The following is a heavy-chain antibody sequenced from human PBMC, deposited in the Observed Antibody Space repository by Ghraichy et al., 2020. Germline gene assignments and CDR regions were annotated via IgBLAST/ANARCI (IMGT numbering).Heavy chain of an antibody. Sequence: LSLTCAASGFTFSSYAMHWVRQAPGKGLEWVAVISYDGSNKYYADSVKGRFTISRDNSKNTLYLQMNSLRAEDTAVYYCARGIGYSYGYVDYWGQGTLVTVSS. J-gene: IGHJ4*02. CDR3: ARGIGYSYGYVDY. D-gene: IGHD5-18*01. V-gene: IGHV3-30-3*01. CDR1: GFTFSSYA. CDR2: ISYDGSNK.